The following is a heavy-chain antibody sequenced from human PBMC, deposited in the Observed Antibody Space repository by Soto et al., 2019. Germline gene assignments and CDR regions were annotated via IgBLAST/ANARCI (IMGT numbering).Heavy chain of an antibody. CDR2: INPNSGGT. D-gene: IGHD6-19*01. V-gene: IGHV1-2*04. J-gene: IGHJ6*02. CDR3: AREGYSSGSYYYYGMDV. Sequence: GASVKVSCKASGYTFTGYYMLWVRQAPGQGLEWMGWINPNSGGTNYAQKSQGWVTMTRDTSISTAYMELSRLRSDDTAVYYCAREGYSSGSYYYYGMDVWGQGTTVTVSS. CDR1: GYTFTGYY.